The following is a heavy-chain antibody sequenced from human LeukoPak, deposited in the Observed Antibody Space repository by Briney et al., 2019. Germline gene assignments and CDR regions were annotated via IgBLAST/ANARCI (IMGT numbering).Heavy chain of an antibody. D-gene: IGHD1-7*01. CDR1: GDSFSSSSYY. Sequence: SETLSLTCTVAGDSFSSSSYYWGWIRQPPGNGLEWLGEINDNGRAIYNPSLMSRVTVSVDTSKNQFSLRLTSVTATDTAVYYCARRWNYGRNYYIDVWGKGATVSVSS. CDR3: ARRWNYGRNYYIDV. CDR2: INDNGRA. J-gene: IGHJ6*03. V-gene: IGHV4-39*01.